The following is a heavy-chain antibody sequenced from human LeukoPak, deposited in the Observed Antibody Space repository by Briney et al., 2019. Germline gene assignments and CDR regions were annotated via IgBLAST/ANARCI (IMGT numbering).Heavy chain of an antibody. CDR2: ISYDESNK. J-gene: IGHJ6*02. CDR3: AKGYSSAFYYYGVDV. D-gene: IGHD6-19*01. V-gene: IGHV3-30*18. Sequence: GGSLRLSCAASGFTFTYYDMHWVRQAPGKGLEWVAVISYDESNKYYVDSVEGRFTISRDNSKNTLSLQMDSLRAEETAVYYCAKGYSSAFYYYGVDVWGQGTTVTVSS. CDR1: GFTFTYYD.